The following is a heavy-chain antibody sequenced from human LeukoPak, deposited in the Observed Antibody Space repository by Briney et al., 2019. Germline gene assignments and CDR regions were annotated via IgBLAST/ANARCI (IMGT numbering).Heavy chain of an antibody. D-gene: IGHD6-19*01. CDR3: ARVRLGALDF. Sequence: GGSLRLSCAASGFTSTSYWMTWVRQAPGKGLEWVANIKQDGSEKYYVDSVKGRFTISRDNAKNSLYLQMNSLRVEDTAVYYCARVRLGALDFWGQGTLVTVSS. CDR1: GFTSTSYW. J-gene: IGHJ4*02. CDR2: IKQDGSEK. V-gene: IGHV3-7*05.